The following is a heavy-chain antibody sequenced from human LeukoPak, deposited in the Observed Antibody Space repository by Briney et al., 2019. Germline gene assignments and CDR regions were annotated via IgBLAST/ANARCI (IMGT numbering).Heavy chain of an antibody. D-gene: IGHD1-26*01. J-gene: IGHJ4*02. Sequence: RGSLRLSCAASGLTLSSYWMYWVRQAPGRWRVCVSRIYSDGNSTTYADSVMDRFTISRDNAKNTLYLQMNSLRAEDTAVYYCARSGVWSKGPDYWGQGTLVTVSS. CDR3: ARSGVWSKGPDY. V-gene: IGHV3-74*01. CDR1: GLTLSSYW. CDR2: IYSDGNST.